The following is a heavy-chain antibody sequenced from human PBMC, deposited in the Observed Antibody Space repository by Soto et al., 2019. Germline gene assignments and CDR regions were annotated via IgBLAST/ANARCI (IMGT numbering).Heavy chain of an antibody. Sequence: QVQLQESGPGLVRPSETLSLICTVSGGSISSYYWSLIRQPPGKGLEWIGYIYYSGTTRYNTSLKIRVTISVDTSMHKFSRKLSSLTAVATAVYHCARLAPNCSDSSHCEDGLDVCGKGTTVTVSS. CDR2: IYYSGTT. CDR1: GGSISSYY. V-gene: IGHV4-59*12. J-gene: IGHJ6*04. CDR3: ARLAPNCSDSSHCEDGLDV. D-gene: IGHD2-15*01.